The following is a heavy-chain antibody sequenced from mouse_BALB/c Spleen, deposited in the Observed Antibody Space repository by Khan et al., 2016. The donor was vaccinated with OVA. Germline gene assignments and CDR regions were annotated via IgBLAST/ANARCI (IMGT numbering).Heavy chain of an antibody. J-gene: IGHJ3*01. Sequence: QIQLVQSGPELKKPGETVKISCMASGYTFTNYGMDWVKQAPGKGLKWMGWINTYTGEPTYADDFKGRFAFSLETSASTAYLQINNLKNEETATNFWARREYYRSFAYWGQGTLVTVSA. CDR3: ARREYYRSFAY. D-gene: IGHD2-14*01. CDR2: INTYTGEP. V-gene: IGHV9-3-1*01. CDR1: GYTFTNYG.